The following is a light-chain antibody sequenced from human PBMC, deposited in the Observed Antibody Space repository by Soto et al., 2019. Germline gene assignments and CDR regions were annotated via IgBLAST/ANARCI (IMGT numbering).Light chain of an antibody. CDR1: QSVSSN. J-gene: IGKJ4*01. CDR3: QQYNNWLST. Sequence: EIVMTQSPATLSVSPGERATLSCRASQSVSSNLAWYQQKPGQAPRLLIYAASTRATGIPARFSGSGSGTEFTLTISSLQSEDFAVYYCQQYNNWLSTFGGGTKVEIK. V-gene: IGKV3-15*01. CDR2: AAS.